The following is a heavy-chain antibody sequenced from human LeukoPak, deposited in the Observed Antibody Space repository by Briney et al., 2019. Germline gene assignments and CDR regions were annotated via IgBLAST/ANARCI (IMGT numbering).Heavy chain of an antibody. CDR1: GFTFGSFA. CDR2: IFGSGGSP. J-gene: IGHJ4*02. CDR3: GKTTAGYSSGQKPAWPVDY. D-gene: IGHD5-18*01. Sequence: GGSLRLSCEASGFTFGSFAMYWVRQAPGKGLDWIAGIFGSGGSPHYADSVKGRFTISRDNSKNTVYLQINSLRAEDTAVSYCGKTTAGYSSGQKPAWPVDYWGQGTLVTVSS. V-gene: IGHV3-23*01.